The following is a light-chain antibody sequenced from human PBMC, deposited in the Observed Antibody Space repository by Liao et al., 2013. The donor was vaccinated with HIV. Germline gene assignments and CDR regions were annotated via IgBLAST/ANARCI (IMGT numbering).Light chain of an antibody. CDR3: QAWDSSTDVV. J-gene: IGLJ2*01. V-gene: IGLV3-21*01. CDR2: SDT. CDR1: KIENKS. Sequence: SYVLTQPPSVSVAPGKTATLTCGGNKIENKSVRWYQQRPGQAPVLVIYSDTERPSGIPERFSGSNSGNTATLTISETQPLDEADYFCQAWDSSTDVVFGGGTKLTVL.